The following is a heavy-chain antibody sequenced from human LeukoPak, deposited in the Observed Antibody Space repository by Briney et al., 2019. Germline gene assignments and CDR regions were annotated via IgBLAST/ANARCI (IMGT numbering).Heavy chain of an antibody. D-gene: IGHD6-13*01. J-gene: IGHJ6*03. Sequence: TSETLSLTCTVSGGSISSYYWSWIRQPPGKGLEWIGYIYYSGSTNYNPSLKSRVTISVDTSKNQFSLKLSSVTAADTAVYYCPRYSSSWYGYYYYYMDVWGKGTTVTVSS. V-gene: IGHV4-59*01. CDR1: GGSISSYY. CDR3: PRYSSSWYGYYYYYMDV. CDR2: IYYSGST.